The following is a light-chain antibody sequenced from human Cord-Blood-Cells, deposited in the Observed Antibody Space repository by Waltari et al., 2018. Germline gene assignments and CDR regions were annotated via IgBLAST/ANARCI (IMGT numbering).Light chain of an antibody. Sequence: SYVLPQPPSVSVAPGQTARLTFGGKTIGSKSVRCYQQKPGHAPGLVIYYDSDRPSGIPERFSGSNSGNTATLTISRVEAGDEADYYCQVWDSSSDHVVFGGGTKLTVL. CDR1: TIGSKS. J-gene: IGLJ2*01. V-gene: IGLV3-21*04. CDR2: YDS. CDR3: QVWDSSSDHVV.